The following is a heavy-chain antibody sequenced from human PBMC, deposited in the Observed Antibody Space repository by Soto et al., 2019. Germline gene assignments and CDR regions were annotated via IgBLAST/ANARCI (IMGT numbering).Heavy chain of an antibody. D-gene: IGHD2-15*01. Sequence: PGGSLRLSCAASGFTFSSYGMHWVRQAPGKGLEWVAVISYDGSNKYYADSVKGRFTISRDNSKNTLYLQMNSLRAEDTAVYYCAKPGVNRGYCSGVSCYGWFDPWGQGTLVTVSS. V-gene: IGHV3-30*18. CDR3: AKPGVNRGYCSGVSCYGWFDP. CDR2: ISYDGSNK. CDR1: GFTFSSYG. J-gene: IGHJ5*02.